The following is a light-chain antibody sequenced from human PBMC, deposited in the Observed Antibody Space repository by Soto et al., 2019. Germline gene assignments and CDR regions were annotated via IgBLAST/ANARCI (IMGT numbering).Light chain of an antibody. V-gene: IGKV3-11*01. CDR2: DAS. J-gene: IGKJ1*01. Sequence: EIVLTQSPATLSLSPGERATLSCRASQSVSSSLAWYQQKPGQAPRLLFYDASKRASGIPARFSGSGSGTDFTLTISSLEPDDLAVYYCQQRYRWPGAFGQGTKVEI. CDR3: QQRYRWPGA. CDR1: QSVSSS.